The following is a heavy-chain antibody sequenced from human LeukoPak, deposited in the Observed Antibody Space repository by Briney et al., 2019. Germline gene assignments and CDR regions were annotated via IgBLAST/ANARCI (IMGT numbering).Heavy chain of an antibody. CDR1: GGSFSGYY. Sequence: SETLSLTCAVYGGSFSGYYWSWIRQPPGKGLEWIGEINHSGSTNYNPSLKSRVTISVDTSKNQFSLKLSSVTAADTAVYYCARGPPDCSSTSCYRLGSSAFGMDVWGQGTTVTVSS. CDR2: INHSGST. V-gene: IGHV4-34*01. D-gene: IGHD2-2*02. J-gene: IGHJ6*02. CDR3: ARGPPDCSSTSCYRLGSSAFGMDV.